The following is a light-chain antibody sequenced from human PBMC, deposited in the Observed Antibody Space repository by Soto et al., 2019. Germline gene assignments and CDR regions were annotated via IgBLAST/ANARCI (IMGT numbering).Light chain of an antibody. CDR3: QQANTFPIT. J-gene: IGKJ3*01. CDR2: ASS. CDR1: QDILSW. Sequence: DIQMTQSPSSVSASVGDTVTITCRASQDILSWLAWYQQKPGEAPRLLIYASSNLQSGVPSRFSGSRSGTDLTLTISSRQPEDFATYYCQQANTFPITFGPGTRLDIK. V-gene: IGKV1-12*01.